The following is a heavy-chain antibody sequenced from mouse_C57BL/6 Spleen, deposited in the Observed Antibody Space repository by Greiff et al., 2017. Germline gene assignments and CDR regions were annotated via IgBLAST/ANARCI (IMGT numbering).Heavy chain of an antibody. V-gene: IGHV6-6*01. D-gene: IGHD1-1*01. CDR2: IRNKANNHAT. J-gene: IGHJ2*01. Sequence: EVMLVESGGGLVQPGGSMKLSCAASGFTFSDAWMDWVRQSPEKGLEWVAEIRNKANNHATYYAESVKGRFTISRDDSKSSVYLQMNSLRAEDTGIYYCTRSLRIRYFDYWGQGTTLTVSS. CDR1: GFTFSDAW. CDR3: TRSLRIRYFDY.